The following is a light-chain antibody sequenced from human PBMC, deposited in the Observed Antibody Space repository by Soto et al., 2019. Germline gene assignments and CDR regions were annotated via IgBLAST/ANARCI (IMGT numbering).Light chain of an antibody. J-gene: IGKJ3*01. CDR1: QDIANY. V-gene: IGKV1-33*01. CDR3: QQFDGLPLT. Sequence: DIQMTQSPSSLSASIGDRVTITCQASQDIANYLKWYQQKPGEAPTLLIFDASNLESGVPSRFSGSGSGTDFTFTINSLQSEDIATYYCQQFDGLPLTFGPGTKVNIK. CDR2: DAS.